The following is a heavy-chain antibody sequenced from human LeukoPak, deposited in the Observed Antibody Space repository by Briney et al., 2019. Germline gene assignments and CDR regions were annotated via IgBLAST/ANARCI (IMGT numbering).Heavy chain of an antibody. J-gene: IGHJ4*02. CDR2: ISAYNGNT. CDR1: GYTFTGYY. D-gene: IGHD2-21*01. Sequence: ASVKVSCKASGYTFTGYYMHWVRQAPGQGLEWVGWISAYNGNTNYAQKLQGRVTMTTDTSTSTAYMELRSLRSDDTAVYYCARSSSVTIPGYYFDYWGQGTLVTVSS. CDR3: ARSSSVTIPGYYFDY. V-gene: IGHV1-18*04.